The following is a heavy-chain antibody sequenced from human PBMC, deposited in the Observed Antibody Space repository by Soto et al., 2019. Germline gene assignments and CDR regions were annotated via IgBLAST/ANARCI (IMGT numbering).Heavy chain of an antibody. CDR1: NGSISSSGYY. CDR2: IYYSGST. CDR3: AGGSSKSWFDP. Sequence: QVQLQESGPGLAKPSQTLSLTCNVSNGSISSSGYYWSWIRQHPGQGLEWIGYIYYSGSTYYNPSLKSRVTISVDTSKNPFSLKLGSVTAADTAIYYCAGGSSKSWFDPWGQGTLVTVSS. D-gene: IGHD6-6*01. V-gene: IGHV4-31*03. J-gene: IGHJ5*02.